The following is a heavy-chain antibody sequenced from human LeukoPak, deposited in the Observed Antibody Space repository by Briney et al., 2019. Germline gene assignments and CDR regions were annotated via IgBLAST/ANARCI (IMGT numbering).Heavy chain of an antibody. J-gene: IGHJ4*02. Sequence: PSETLSLTCTVSGGSISSYYWSWIQQPAGKGLEWIGRIYSSGNTNYNPSLTSRVTMSIDTSKNQFSLTLTSVTAADTAVYYCARVVVAARPVRLLEPEANFDYWGQGTLVTVSS. D-gene: IGHD6-6*01. CDR1: GGSISSYY. CDR2: IYSSGNT. V-gene: IGHV4-4*07. CDR3: ARVVVAARPVRLLEPEANFDY.